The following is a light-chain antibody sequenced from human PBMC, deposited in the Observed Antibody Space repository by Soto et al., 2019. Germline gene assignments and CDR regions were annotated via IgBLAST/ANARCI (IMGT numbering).Light chain of an antibody. V-gene: IGKV3-20*01. CDR2: GAS. Sequence: EIVLTQSPRTLSLSPGEVATLCWVASQSVSSSYLAWYQQKPGQAPRLLIYGASSRATGIPDRFSGSGSGTDFTLIISRLEPEDFAVYYCQQYGSSPLTFGQGTRLEIK. CDR1: QSVSSSY. J-gene: IGKJ5*01. CDR3: QQYGSSPLT.